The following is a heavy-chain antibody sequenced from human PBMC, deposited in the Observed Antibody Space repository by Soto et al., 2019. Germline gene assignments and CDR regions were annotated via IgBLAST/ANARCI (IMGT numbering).Heavy chain of an antibody. CDR3: ASTGDDYYDSSGYPS. CDR2: IWYDGSNK. V-gene: IGHV3-33*01. J-gene: IGHJ5*02. Sequence: PGGSLRLSCAASGFTFSSYGMHWVRQAPGKGLEWVAVIWYDGSNKYYADSVKGRFTISRDNSKNTLYLQMNSLRAEDTAVYYCASTGDDYYDSSGYPSWGQGTLVTVSS. CDR1: GFTFSSYG. D-gene: IGHD3-22*01.